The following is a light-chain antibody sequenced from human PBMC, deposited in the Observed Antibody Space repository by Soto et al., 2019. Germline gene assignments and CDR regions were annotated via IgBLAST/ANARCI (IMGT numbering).Light chain of an antibody. CDR1: QSVSSY. J-gene: IGKJ1*01. CDR2: DAS. CDR3: QKRSFPLT. Sequence: EIVLTQSSATLSLSPGERATLSCRASQSVSSYLAWYQQKPGQAPRLLIYDASNRASGIPARFSGSGSGTDFTLTISSLEPEDFAVYYCQKRSFPLTFGQGTKVEIK. V-gene: IGKV3-11*01.